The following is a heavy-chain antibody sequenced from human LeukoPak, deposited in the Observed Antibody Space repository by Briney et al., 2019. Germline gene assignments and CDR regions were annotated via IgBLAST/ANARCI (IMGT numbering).Heavy chain of an antibody. CDR3: ARGKGADISFDY. CDR1: GYTFTSYG. D-gene: IGHD3-3*02. J-gene: IGHJ4*02. Sequence: GASVKVSCKASGYTFTSYGINWVRQAPGRGLEWMGWISANKGDTNSARNLQGRVTMTTDTSTSTTYMELRSLRSDDTAVYYCARGKGADISFDYWGQGTLVTVSS. CDR2: ISANKGDT. V-gene: IGHV1-18*01.